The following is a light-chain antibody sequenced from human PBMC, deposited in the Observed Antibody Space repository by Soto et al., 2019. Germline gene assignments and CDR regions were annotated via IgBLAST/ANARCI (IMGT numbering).Light chain of an antibody. CDR1: ESVSDGS. V-gene: IGKV3-20*01. Sequence: EIVLTQSPGTLSLSPGERAALSCRASESVSDGSLAWYQQKSGQAPRLLIYGASSRATGIPDRFSGSGSGTDFTLTISRREPEDFAVYSCQPYGTSPPRFGQGTKVEIK. CDR3: QPYGTSPPR. J-gene: IGKJ1*01. CDR2: GAS.